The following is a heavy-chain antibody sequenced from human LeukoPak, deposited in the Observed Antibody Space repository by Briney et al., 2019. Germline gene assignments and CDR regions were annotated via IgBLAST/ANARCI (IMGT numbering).Heavy chain of an antibody. CDR3: ARYDSRGSASSRFDY. V-gene: IGHV4-38-2*01. Sequence: SETLSLTCAVSDYSLGKNDYWGRLRQPPGKGLEWIGSSYSTGSTSYNTSLMNRVTMSVDTSKNPFSLKLTSVTAADTAVYYCARYDSRGSASSRFDYWGQGILVTISS. CDR2: SYSTGST. J-gene: IGHJ4*02. CDR1: DYSLGKNDY. D-gene: IGHD3-16*01.